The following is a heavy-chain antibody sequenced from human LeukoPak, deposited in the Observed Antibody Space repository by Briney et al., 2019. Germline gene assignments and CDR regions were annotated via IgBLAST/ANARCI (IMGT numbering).Heavy chain of an antibody. CDR1: GYSFTSYD. Sequence: GASVKVSCEASGYSFTSYDMNWVRQPPGQGLEWMGWMNLHNGNTGYSQRFQGRVTMTRNTSLSTAYLELSSLRPEDTAVYYCARGHQLNDYYMDVWGKGTTVTVSS. CDR2: MNLHNGNT. J-gene: IGHJ6*03. CDR3: ARGHQLNDYYMDV. D-gene: IGHD2-2*01. V-gene: IGHV1-8*01.